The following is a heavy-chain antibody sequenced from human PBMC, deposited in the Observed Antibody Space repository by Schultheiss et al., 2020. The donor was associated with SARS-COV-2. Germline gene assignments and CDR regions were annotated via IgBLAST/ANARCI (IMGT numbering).Heavy chain of an antibody. D-gene: IGHD2-8*01. Sequence: SETLSLTCTVSGGSINSGSYYWSWIRQPAGKGLEWIGRIYTTGSTNYNPSLKSRVTISVDTSKNQFSLKLSSVTAADTAVYYCARFNEAWYFDLWGRGTLVTVSS. CDR2: IYTTGST. J-gene: IGHJ2*01. CDR1: GGSINSGSYY. V-gene: IGHV4-61*02. CDR3: ARFNEAWYFDL.